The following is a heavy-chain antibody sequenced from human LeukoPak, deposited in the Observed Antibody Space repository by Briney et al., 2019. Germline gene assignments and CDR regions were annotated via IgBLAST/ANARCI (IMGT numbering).Heavy chain of an antibody. V-gene: IGHV3-53*01. D-gene: IGHD3-10*01. Sequence: GSLRLSCAASGFTVSSNYMSWVRQAPGKGLEWVSVIYSGGSTYYADSVKGRFTISRDNSKNTLYLQMNSLRAEDTAVYYCASPGWEYGSGSDNDAFDIWGQGTMVTVSS. CDR3: ASPGWEYGSGSDNDAFDI. CDR2: IYSGGST. CDR1: GFTVSSNY. J-gene: IGHJ3*02.